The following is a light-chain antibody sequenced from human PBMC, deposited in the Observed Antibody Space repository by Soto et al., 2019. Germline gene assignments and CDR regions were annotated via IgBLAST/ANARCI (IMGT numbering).Light chain of an antibody. Sequence: QSVLTQPPSASGTPGQRVTISCSGSSSNIGSNTVTWYQQLPGTAPKLLIYSNNQRPSGVPDRFSGSQSGTSASLASSGLQSEDEAEYSCAAWDDSLNGVVFGGGTKLTVL. CDR1: SSNIGSNT. CDR2: SNN. CDR3: AAWDDSLNGVV. J-gene: IGLJ2*01. V-gene: IGLV1-44*01.